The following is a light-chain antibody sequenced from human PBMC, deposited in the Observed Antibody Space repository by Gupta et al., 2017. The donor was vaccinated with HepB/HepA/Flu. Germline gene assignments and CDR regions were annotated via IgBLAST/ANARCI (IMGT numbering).Light chain of an antibody. J-gene: IGLJ3*02. CDR2: YDD. V-gene: IGLV1-36*01. CDR3: AAWDDSLNVLV. Sequence: QSVLTQPPSVSEAPRQRATISCSRSRSNIGDNTVNWYQQLPGKAPKLLIYYDDLLPSGVSDRFSGSKSGTSASLAISGLQAEDEADYYCAAWDDSLNVLVFGGGTKLTVL. CDR1: RSNIGDNT.